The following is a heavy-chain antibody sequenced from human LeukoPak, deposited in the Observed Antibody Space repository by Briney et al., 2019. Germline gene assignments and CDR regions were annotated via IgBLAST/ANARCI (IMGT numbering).Heavy chain of an antibody. CDR2: VSGGKGNT. Sequence: ASVKVSCKTSGYIFTNYDINWVRQAPGQGLEWMGWVSGGKGNTKYSEKFQGRITITRDTSATTAYLELSSLRSEDTAVYYCARDYSGSYYRNTFDYWGQGTLVTVSS. CDR1: GYIFTNYD. V-gene: IGHV1-3*01. CDR3: ARDYSGSYYRNTFDY. J-gene: IGHJ4*02. D-gene: IGHD1-26*01.